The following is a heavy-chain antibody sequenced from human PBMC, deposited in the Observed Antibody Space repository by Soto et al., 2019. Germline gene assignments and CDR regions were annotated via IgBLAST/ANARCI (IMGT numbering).Heavy chain of an antibody. Sequence: SETLSLTCAVYGGSFSGYYWSWIRQPPGKGLEWIGEINHSGSTNYNPSLKSRVTISVDTSKNQFSLKLSSVTAADTAVYYCARLIALWFGEPPYYFDYWGQGTLVTVSS. CDR3: ARLIALWFGEPPYYFDY. CDR1: GGSFSGYY. D-gene: IGHD3-10*01. CDR2: INHSGST. J-gene: IGHJ4*02. V-gene: IGHV4-34*01.